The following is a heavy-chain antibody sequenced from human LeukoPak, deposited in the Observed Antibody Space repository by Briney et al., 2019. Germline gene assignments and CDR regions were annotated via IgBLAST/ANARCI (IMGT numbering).Heavy chain of an antibody. D-gene: IGHD5-12*01. V-gene: IGHV3-23*01. J-gene: IGHJ4*02. CDR3: AKSGVGLRGGFDY. CDR1: GFTFSSYA. Sequence: GGSLRLSCAASGFTFSSYAMSWVRQAPGKGLEWVSAISGSGGSTYYADSVKGRFTISRDNSKNTLYLQMNSLRVEDTAVYYCAKSGVGLRGGFDYWGQGTLVTVSS. CDR2: ISGSGGST.